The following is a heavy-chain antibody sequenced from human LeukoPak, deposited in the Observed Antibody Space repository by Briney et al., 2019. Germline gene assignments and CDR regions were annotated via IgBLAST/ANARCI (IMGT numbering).Heavy chain of an antibody. J-gene: IGHJ3*02. CDR3: ATPYSGGYQGLDI. CDR2: IYYSGST. Sequence: SETLSLTCTVSGGSISSNKYYWGWIRQPPGKGLEWIGSIYYSGSTYYNPTLKSRVTIFVDTFKNQFSLKLSSVTAADTAVYYCATPYSGGYQGLDIWGQGTMVTVSS. D-gene: IGHD1-26*01. V-gene: IGHV4-39*01. CDR1: GGSISSNKYY.